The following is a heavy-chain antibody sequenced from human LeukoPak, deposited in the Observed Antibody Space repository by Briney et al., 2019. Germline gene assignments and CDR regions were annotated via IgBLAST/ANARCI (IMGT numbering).Heavy chain of an antibody. Sequence: SETLSLTCTVSGGSISSYYWSWIRQPPGKGLEWIGYIYYSGSTNYNPSLKSRVTISVDTSKNQFSLKLSSVTAADTAVYYCATTWGGEDYWGQGTLVTVSS. CDR1: GGSISSYY. J-gene: IGHJ4*02. D-gene: IGHD3-16*01. V-gene: IGHV4-59*01. CDR2: IYYSGST. CDR3: ATTWGGEDY.